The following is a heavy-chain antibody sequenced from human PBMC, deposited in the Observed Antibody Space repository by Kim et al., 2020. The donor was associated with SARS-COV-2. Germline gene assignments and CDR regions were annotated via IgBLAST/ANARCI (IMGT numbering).Heavy chain of an antibody. D-gene: IGHD2-8*01. CDR3: ARYHLGYDDY. CDR2: MYYSGST. V-gene: IGHV4-39*01. J-gene: IGHJ4*02. CDR1: GGSISSSSYY. Sequence: SETLSLTCTVSGGSISSSSYYWGWIRQPPGKGLEWIGCMYYSGSTYYNPSLKSRVTMSVDTSQNQFSLKLSSVTAADTAVYYSARYHLGYDDYWGQGTL.